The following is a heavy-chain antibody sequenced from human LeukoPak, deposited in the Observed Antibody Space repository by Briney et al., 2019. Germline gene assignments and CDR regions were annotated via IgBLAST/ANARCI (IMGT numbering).Heavy chain of an antibody. CDR1: GFTFDDYT. V-gene: IGHV3-43*01. D-gene: IGHD6-13*01. Sequence: PGGSLRLSCAASGFTFDDYTMHWVRQAPGKGLEWVSLISWDGGSTYYADSVKGRFTISRDNSKNSLYLQMNSLRTEDTALYYCAKDLSSSWYGDYYGMDVWGQGTRVTVSS. CDR2: ISWDGGST. CDR3: AKDLSSSWYGDYYGMDV. J-gene: IGHJ6*02.